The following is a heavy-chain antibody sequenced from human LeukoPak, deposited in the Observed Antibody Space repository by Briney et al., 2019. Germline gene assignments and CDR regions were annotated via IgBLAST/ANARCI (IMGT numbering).Heavy chain of an antibody. J-gene: IGHJ4*02. Sequence: GGSLRLSCAASGFTFSDHYIDWVRQAPGNGLGWVARTRNKVNSYTTAYAASVTGRFTVSRDDSSNSVYLQMNSLKIEDTAVYYCARSMYGEGRRIIDFDYWGQGSLLTVSS. CDR1: GFTFSDHY. V-gene: IGHV3-72*01. CDR3: ARSMYGEGRRIIDFDY. CDR2: TRNKVNSYTT. D-gene: IGHD4/OR15-4a*01.